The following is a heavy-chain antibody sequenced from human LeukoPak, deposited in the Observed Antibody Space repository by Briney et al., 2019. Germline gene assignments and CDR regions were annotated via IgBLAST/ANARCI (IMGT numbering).Heavy chain of an antibody. CDR1: GGSFSGCY. Sequence: SETLSLTCAVYGGSFSGCYWSWIRQPPGKGLEWIGEINHSGSTNYNPSLKSRVTISVDTSKNQFSLKLSSVTAADTAVYYCARSLRCSSTSCYPDYWGQGTLVTVSS. V-gene: IGHV4-34*01. J-gene: IGHJ4*02. D-gene: IGHD2-2*01. CDR2: INHSGST. CDR3: ARSLRCSSTSCYPDY.